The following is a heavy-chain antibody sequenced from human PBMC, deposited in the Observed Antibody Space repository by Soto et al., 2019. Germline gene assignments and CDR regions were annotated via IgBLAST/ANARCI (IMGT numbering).Heavy chain of an antibody. Sequence: QMQLVQSGPEVKKPGTSVKVSCKASGFTFTSSAVQWVRQARGQRLEWIGCIVVGSGNTNYAQKFQERVTITRDMSTSTAYMELSSLRSEDTAVYYCAALEYDFWCGYPSGMDVWGQWTTVTVYS. V-gene: IGHV1-58*01. J-gene: IGHJ6*02. CDR1: GFTFTSSA. D-gene: IGHD3-3*01. CDR2: IVVGSGNT. CDR3: AALEYDFWCGYPSGMDV.